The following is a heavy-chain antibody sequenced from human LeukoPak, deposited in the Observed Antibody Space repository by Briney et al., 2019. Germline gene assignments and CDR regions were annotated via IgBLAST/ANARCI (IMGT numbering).Heavy chain of an antibody. CDR3: ARDMSSSWYYAFDI. D-gene: IGHD6-13*01. CDR1: GFSFSDYW. J-gene: IGHJ3*02. V-gene: IGHV3-11*04. Sequence: GGSLRLSCAASGFSFSDYWMTWVRQAPGKGLEWVSYISSSGSTIYYADSVKGRFTISRDNAKNSLYLQMNSLRAEDTAVYYCARDMSSSWYYAFDIWGQGTMVTVSS. CDR2: ISSSGSTI.